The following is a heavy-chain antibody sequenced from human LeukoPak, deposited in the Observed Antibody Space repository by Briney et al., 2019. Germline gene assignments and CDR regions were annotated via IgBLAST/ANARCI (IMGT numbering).Heavy chain of an antibody. D-gene: IGHD3-22*01. CDR3: ARDLRYYDSSGYPPFDY. CDR1: GYTFTSYG. Sequence: ASVKVSCKASGYTFTSYGISWVRQAPGQGLEWMRWISVYNGNTNYAQKLQGRVTMTTDTSTSTAYMELRSLRSDDTAVYYCARDLRYYDSSGYPPFDYWGQGTLVTVSS. J-gene: IGHJ4*02. CDR2: ISVYNGNT. V-gene: IGHV1-18*01.